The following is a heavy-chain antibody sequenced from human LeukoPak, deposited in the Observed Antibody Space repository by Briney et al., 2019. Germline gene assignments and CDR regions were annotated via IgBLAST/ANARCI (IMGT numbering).Heavy chain of an antibody. V-gene: IGHV3-30*18. J-gene: IGHJ4*02. CDR3: AKDQGPLNY. D-gene: IGHD2-8*01. CDR2: ISNDGSDK. CDR1: GFTFRNYG. Sequence: PGRSLRLSCAASGFTFRNYGMHWVRQAPGKGLEWVTFISNDGSDKYYADSVKGRFTVSRDNSNNTLHLQTNSLRPEDTAVYYCAKDQGPLNYWGQGTLVTVSS.